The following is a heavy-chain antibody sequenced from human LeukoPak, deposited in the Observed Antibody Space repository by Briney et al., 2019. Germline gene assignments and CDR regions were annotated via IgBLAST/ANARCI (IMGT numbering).Heavy chain of an antibody. CDR1: XAXXXXXX. V-gene: IGHV4-59*01. CDR3: SRAGTGFNIPGAY. CDR2: IHXSGST. J-gene: IGHJ4*02. D-gene: IGHD1-14*01. Sequence: SETLSLTCSVSXAXXXXXXXGXIXXXXXKXXXXIGYIHXSGSTKCNPSLKSRVTISLDTSKNQFSLKLTSVTAADTAVYYCSRAGTGFNIPGAYWGQGTLVTVSS.